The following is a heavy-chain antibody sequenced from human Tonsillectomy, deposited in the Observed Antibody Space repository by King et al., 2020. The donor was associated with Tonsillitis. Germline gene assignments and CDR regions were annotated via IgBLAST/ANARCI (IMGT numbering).Heavy chain of an antibody. D-gene: IGHD2-2*01. CDR3: AKDICTSASCLYYFDS. CDR2: ISGSSGKT. CDR1: GFTFSSYA. Sequence: VQLVESGGDLVQPGGSLRLSCVGSGFTFSSYAMSWVRQAPGRGLEWVSHISGSSGKTFYAGSVRGRFTISRDNSKNTLYLQMNSRRAEDSALYYCAKDICTSASCLYYFDSWGLGTLVIVSS. J-gene: IGHJ4*02. V-gene: IGHV3-23*04.